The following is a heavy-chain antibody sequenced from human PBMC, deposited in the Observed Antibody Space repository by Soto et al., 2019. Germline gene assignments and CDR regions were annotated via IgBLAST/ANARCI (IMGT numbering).Heavy chain of an antibody. Sequence: ASVKVSCKVSGYTLTELSMHWVRQAPGKGLEWMGGFDPEDGETIYAQKFQGRVTMTEDTSTDTAYMELSSLRSEDTAVYYCATAVAVAGPFDDWGQGTLVTVSS. D-gene: IGHD6-19*01. J-gene: IGHJ4*02. V-gene: IGHV1-24*01. CDR3: ATAVAVAGPFDD. CDR2: FDPEDGET. CDR1: GYTLTELS.